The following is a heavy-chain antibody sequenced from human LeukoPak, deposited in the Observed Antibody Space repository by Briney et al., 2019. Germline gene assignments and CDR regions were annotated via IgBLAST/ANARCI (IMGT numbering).Heavy chain of an antibody. Sequence: PETLSLTCTVSGGSISSSSYYWGWIRQPPGKGLEWIGSIYYSGSTYYNPSLKSRVTISVDTSKNQFSLKLSSVTAADTAVYYCARASIAMIVVVITVFDYWGQGTLVTVSS. CDR3: ARASIAMIVVVITVFDY. D-gene: IGHD3-22*01. CDR2: IYYSGST. J-gene: IGHJ4*02. CDR1: GGSISSSSYY. V-gene: IGHV4-39*01.